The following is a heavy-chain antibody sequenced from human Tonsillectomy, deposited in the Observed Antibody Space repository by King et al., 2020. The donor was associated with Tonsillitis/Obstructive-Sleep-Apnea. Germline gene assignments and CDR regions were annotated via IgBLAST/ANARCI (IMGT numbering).Heavy chain of an antibody. V-gene: IGHV3-23*04. CDR2: ISGGGGRT. D-gene: IGHD3-10*01. CDR1: GITFSSYA. J-gene: IGHJ4*02. Sequence: QLVQSGGGLVQPGGSLRLSCAASGITFSSYAMSWVRQAPGKGLEWVSTISGGGGRTYYADSVKGRFTISRDNSKNTLYLQMNSLRAEDTAVYYCAKAMVQGIIITIFDYWGQGTLVTVSS. CDR3: AKAMVQGIIITIFDY.